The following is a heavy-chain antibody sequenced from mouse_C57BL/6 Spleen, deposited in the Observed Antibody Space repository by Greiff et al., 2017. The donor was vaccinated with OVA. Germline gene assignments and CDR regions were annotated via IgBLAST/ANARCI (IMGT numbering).Heavy chain of an antibody. Sequence: DVKLVESGGGLVQPKGSLKLSCAASGFTFNTYAMHWVRQAPGKGLEWVARIRSKSSNYATYYADSVKDRFTISRDDSQSMLYLQMNNLKTEDTAMYYCVRGDGYYSGDYYAMDYWGQGTSVTVSS. CDR1: GFTFNTYA. V-gene: IGHV10-3*01. CDR2: IRSKSSNYAT. D-gene: IGHD2-3*01. J-gene: IGHJ4*01. CDR3: VRGDGYYSGDYYAMDY.